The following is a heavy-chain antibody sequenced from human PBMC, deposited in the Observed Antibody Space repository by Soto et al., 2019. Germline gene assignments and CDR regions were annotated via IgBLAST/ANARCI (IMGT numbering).Heavy chain of an antibody. CDR2: IYYDGST. CDR1: GGSITSTIDY. CDR3: ARRGRASWRIWLVS. J-gene: IGHJ5*01. V-gene: IGHV4-39*01. D-gene: IGHD6-13*01. Sequence: SETLSLTCSVSGGSITSTIDYWGWIRQSPGKGLEWIGNIYYDGSTFYNPSLKSRVTISVDTSKRQFSLRVSSVTAADTAVYYCARRGRASWRIWLVSWGPGTLLTVSS.